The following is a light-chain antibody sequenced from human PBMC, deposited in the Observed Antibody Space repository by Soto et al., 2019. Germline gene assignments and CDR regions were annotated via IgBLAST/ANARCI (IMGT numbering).Light chain of an antibody. Sequence: EIVMTQSPATLSVSPGERATLSCRASQNIGTDLAWYQHRPGRAPRLLIYGVSTRATGVPARFSGSGSGTEFTLTISSLQSEDFASYYCQQYNSYSWTFGQGTKVEIK. V-gene: IGKV3-15*01. CDR2: GVS. CDR3: QQYNSYSWT. CDR1: QNIGTD. J-gene: IGKJ1*01.